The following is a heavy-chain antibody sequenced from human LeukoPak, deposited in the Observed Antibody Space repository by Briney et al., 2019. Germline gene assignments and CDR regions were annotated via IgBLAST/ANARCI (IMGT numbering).Heavy chain of an antibody. D-gene: IGHD2-2*02. J-gene: IGHJ3*02. V-gene: IGHV1-69*02. Sequence: ASVKVSCKXSGGTFSSYTISWVRQAPGQGLEWMGRIIPILGIANYSQKFQGRVTITADKSTSTAYMELSSLRSEDTAVYYCARGVRPATAIPGAFDIWGPGTMVTVSS. CDR3: ARGVRPATAIPGAFDI. CDR1: GGTFSSYT. CDR2: IIPILGIA.